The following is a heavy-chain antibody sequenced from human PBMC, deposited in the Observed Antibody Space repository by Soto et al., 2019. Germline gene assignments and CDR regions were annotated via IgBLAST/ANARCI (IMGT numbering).Heavy chain of an antibody. Sequence: QLRYCVAHVFTLRCYPMSWVRQAAGKGLEWGSGISGSGGSPYYEDSVKGRVTLSRDNSKYTQYLEMNSLRAEDTAGYCCASKRYYYGSFPRGVFPGTYYAMDFWGQGTTVTVSS. CDR1: VFTLRCYP. J-gene: IGHJ6*02. CDR3: ASKRYYYGSFPRGVFPGTYYAMDF. V-gene: IGHV3-23*01. D-gene: IGHD3-10*01. CDR2: ISGSGGSP.